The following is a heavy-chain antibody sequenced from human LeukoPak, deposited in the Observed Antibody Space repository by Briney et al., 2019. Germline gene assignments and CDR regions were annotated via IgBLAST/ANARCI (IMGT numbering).Heavy chain of an antibody. D-gene: IGHD6-6*01. V-gene: IGHV3-30*18. CDR2: ISYDGSNK. CDR1: GFTFSSYG. J-gene: IGHJ6*02. CDR3: AKARYSSSPLMDV. Sequence: PGGSLRLSCAASGFTFSSYGMHWVRQAPGKGLEWVAVISYDGSNKYYADSVKGRFTISRDNSKNTLYLQMNSLRAEDTAVYYCAKARYSSSPLMDVWGQGTTVTVSS.